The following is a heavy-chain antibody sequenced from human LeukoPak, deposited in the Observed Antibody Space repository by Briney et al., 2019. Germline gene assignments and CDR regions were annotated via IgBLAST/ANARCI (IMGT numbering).Heavy chain of an antibody. D-gene: IGHD3-10*01. CDR3: ARGGYGSGSYYRLPLDY. V-gene: IGHV1-18*01. CDR2: ISAYNGNT. J-gene: IGHJ4*02. CDR1: GYTFTSYG. Sequence: ASVKVSCKASGYTFTSYGISWVRQAPGQGLEWMGWISAYNGNTNYAQKLQGRVTMTTDTSTSTAYRELRSLRSDDTAVYYCARGGYGSGSYYRLPLDYWGQGTLVTVSS.